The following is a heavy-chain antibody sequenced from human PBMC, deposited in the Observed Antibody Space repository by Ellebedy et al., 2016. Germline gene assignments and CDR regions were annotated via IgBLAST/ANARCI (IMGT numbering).Heavy chain of an antibody. J-gene: IGHJ5*01. CDR2: VYHTGST. D-gene: IGHD3-22*01. CDR3: ARGLYFDSSDYYYWFDP. V-gene: IGHV4-59*02. Sequence: SETLSLTXTVSGGSVDTYYWTWIRQSPGRGLEWIGYVYHTGSTKLNPSLKSRVTMSVDTSKNQFSLNLNSVNAADTAVYYCARGLYFDSSDYYYWFDPWGQGTLVTVSS. CDR1: GGSVDTYY.